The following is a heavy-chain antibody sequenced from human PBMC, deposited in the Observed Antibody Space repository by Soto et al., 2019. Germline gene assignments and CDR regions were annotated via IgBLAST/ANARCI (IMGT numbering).Heavy chain of an antibody. D-gene: IGHD2-21*01. CDR2: IWYDGSNK. CDR3: ARAPSRLLNPENYYYYYMDV. V-gene: IGHV3-33*01. J-gene: IGHJ6*03. Sequence: GGSLRLSCAASGFTFSSYGMHWVRQAPGKGLEWVAVIWYDGSNKYYGDSVKGRVTISRDNSKNTLYLQMNSLRAEDTAVYYCARAPSRLLNPENYYYYYMDVWGKGTTVTVSS. CDR1: GFTFSSYG.